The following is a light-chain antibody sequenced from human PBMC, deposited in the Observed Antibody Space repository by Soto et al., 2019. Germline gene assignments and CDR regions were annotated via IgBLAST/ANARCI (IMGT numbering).Light chain of an antibody. CDR1: QSITNY. J-gene: IGKJ1*01. V-gene: IGKV1-39*01. CDR2: AAS. CDR3: QQRYSTPWT. Sequence: DIQMTQSPSSLSASVGDRVTITCRASQSITNYLNWYQQKPGKAPKLLIYAASSLQSGVPSRFSGSESGTDFTLIISSLQPEDFATYYCQQRYSTPWTFGQGTKVEIK.